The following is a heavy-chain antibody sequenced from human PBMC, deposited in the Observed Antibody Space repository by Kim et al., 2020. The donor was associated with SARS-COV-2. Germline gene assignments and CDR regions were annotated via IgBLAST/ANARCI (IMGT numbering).Heavy chain of an antibody. CDR2: ISYDGSNK. D-gene: IGHD4-4*01. Sequence: GGSLRLSCAASGFTFSSYGMHWVRQAPGKGLELVAVISYDGSNKYYADSVKGRFTISRDNSKNTLYLQMNSLRAEDTAVYYCAKDTLGASNYVVGKSDYWGQGTLVTVSS. CDR3: AKDTLGASNYVVGKSDY. V-gene: IGHV3-30*18. CDR1: GFTFSSYG. J-gene: IGHJ4*02.